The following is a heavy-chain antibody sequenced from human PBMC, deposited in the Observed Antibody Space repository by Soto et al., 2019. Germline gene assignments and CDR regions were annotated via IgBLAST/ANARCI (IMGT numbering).Heavy chain of an antibody. Sequence: PGGSLRLSXAASGFTFSSYSMNWVRQAPGKGLEWVSSISSSSSYIYYADSVKGRFTISRDNAKNSLYLQMNSLRAEDTAVYYCARDSTLYCSSTSCPSNWFDPWGQGTLVTVSS. V-gene: IGHV3-21*01. D-gene: IGHD2-2*01. CDR2: ISSSSSYI. CDR3: ARDSTLYCSSTSCPSNWFDP. CDR1: GFTFSSYS. J-gene: IGHJ5*02.